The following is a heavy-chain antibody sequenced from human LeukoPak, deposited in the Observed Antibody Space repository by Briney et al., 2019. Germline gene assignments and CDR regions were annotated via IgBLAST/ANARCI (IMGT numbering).Heavy chain of an antibody. CDR1: GFNFSNYG. Sequence: PGRSLRLSCAASGFNFSNYGMHWVRQAPGKGLEWVAIIWYDGSNTYYADSVKGRFTISRDNSKNTLYLQMNSLRAEDTAVYYYARGLTEVGDWGQGTLVTVSS. CDR3: ARGLTEVGD. D-gene: IGHD1-14*01. J-gene: IGHJ4*02. V-gene: IGHV3-33*01. CDR2: IWYDGSNT.